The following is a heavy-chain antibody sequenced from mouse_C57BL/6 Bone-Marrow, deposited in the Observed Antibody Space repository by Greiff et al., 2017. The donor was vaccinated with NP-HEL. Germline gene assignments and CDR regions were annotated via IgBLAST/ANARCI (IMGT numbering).Heavy chain of an antibody. CDR2: ISSGGSYT. CDR1: GFTFSSYG. CDR3: ARRGLYYYGSSSYYFDY. J-gene: IGHJ2*01. D-gene: IGHD1-1*01. Sequence: EVHLVESGGDLVKPGGSLKLSCAASGFTFSSYGMSWVRQTPDKRLEWVATISSGGSYTYYPDSVKGRFTISRDNAKNTLYLQMSSLKFEDTAMYYCARRGLYYYGSSSYYFDYGGQGTTLTVTS. V-gene: IGHV5-6*01.